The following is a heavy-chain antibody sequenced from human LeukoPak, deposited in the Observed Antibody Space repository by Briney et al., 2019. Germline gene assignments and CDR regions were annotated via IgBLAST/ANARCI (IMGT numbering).Heavy chain of an antibody. CDR3: ARYCSGGSCYSSSAFDI. Sequence: GGSLRLSCAASGFTFSSYGMHWVRQAPCKGLEWVAVIWYDGSNKYYADSVKGRFTISRDNSKNTLYLQMNSLRAEDTAVYYCARYCSGGSCYSSSAFDIWGQGTMVTVSS. CDR1: GFTFSSYG. V-gene: IGHV3-33*01. D-gene: IGHD2-15*01. J-gene: IGHJ3*02. CDR2: IWYDGSNK.